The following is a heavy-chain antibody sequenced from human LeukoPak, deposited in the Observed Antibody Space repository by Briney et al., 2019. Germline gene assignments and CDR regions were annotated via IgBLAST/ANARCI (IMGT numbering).Heavy chain of an antibody. CDR2: MNPNSGNT. J-gene: IGHJ4*02. CDR3: ARVMAVAGTVSDY. V-gene: IGHV1-8*01. Sequence: GASVKVSCKTSGYTFTSYDINWVRQATGQGLEWMGWMNPNSGNTGYAQKFPGRVTGTRNTSISTAYMELSSLRSQDTAVYYCARVMAVAGTVSDYWGQGTLVTVSS. CDR1: GYTFTSYD. D-gene: IGHD6-19*01.